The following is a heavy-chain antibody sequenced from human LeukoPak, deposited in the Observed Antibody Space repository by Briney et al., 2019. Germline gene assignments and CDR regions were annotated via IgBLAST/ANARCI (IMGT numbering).Heavy chain of an antibody. V-gene: IGHV4-30-2*01. CDR2: IYHSGST. D-gene: IGHD2-15*01. CDR1: GGSISSGGYS. Sequence: SQTLSLTCAVSGGSISSGGYSGRWIRQPPGKGREWIGYIYHSGSTYYNPSLKSRVTISANRSKNQFSRKLSSVTAADTAVYSCARIVVVVAATGGWFDPWGQGTLVTVSS. J-gene: IGHJ5*02. CDR3: ARIVVVVAATGGWFDP.